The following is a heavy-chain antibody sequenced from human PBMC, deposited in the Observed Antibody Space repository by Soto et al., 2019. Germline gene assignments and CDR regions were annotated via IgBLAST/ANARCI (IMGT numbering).Heavy chain of an antibody. V-gene: IGHV4-59*01. D-gene: IGHD2-2*01. CDR1: GGSISSYY. J-gene: IGHJ3*02. CDR3: ARGRGGWFINQLLNAFDI. CDR2: IYYSGST. Sequence: QVQLQESGPGLVKPSETLSLTCTVSGGSISSYYWSWIRQPPWKGLEWIGYIYYSGSTNYNPSLKSRVTISVDTSKNQFSLKLSSVTAADTAVYYCARGRGGWFINQLLNAFDIWGQGTMVTVSS.